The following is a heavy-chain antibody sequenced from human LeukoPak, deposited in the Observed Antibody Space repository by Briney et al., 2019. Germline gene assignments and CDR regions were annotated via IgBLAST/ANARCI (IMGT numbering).Heavy chain of an antibody. D-gene: IGHD3-22*01. CDR2: ICDSGRTV. V-gene: IGHV3-11*01. Sequence: GGSLRLSCAASGFTFSDYYMSWLRQAPGKGLEWVAYICDSGRTVYYADSVKGRFTISRDNAKNSVYLQMNNLRAEDTAVHYCARDRLGDYDHSGYYDKWGQGALVTVSS. CDR3: ARDRLGDYDHSGYYDK. CDR1: GFTFSDYY. J-gene: IGHJ4*02.